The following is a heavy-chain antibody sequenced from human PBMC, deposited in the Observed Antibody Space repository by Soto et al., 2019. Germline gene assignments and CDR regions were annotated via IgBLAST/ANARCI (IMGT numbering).Heavy chain of an antibody. CDR1: GFSFSTSGVG. CDR3: VSGGFPNWFDP. Sequence: QITLKESGPTLVKPAQTLTLTCTFSGFSFSTSGVGVGWIRQPPGKALEWLALIYWNDDKRYSPSLRTRLTITKDTSKNQVVLTMTNMDPVDTATYYCVSGGFPNWFDPWGQGTLVIVSS. D-gene: IGHD3-10*01. V-gene: IGHV2-5*01. J-gene: IGHJ5*02. CDR2: IYWNDDK.